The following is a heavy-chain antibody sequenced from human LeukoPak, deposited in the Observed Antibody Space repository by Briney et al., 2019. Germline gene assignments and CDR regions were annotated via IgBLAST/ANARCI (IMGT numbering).Heavy chain of an antibody. V-gene: IGHV1-69*13. Sequence: ASVKVSCKASGGTFSSYAISWVRQAPGQGLEWMGGIIPIFGTANYAQKFQGRVTITADESTRTAYMELSSLRSEDTAVYYCARVVVPAAIRGWFDPWGQGTLVTVSS. CDR3: ARVVVPAAIRGWFDP. J-gene: IGHJ5*02. CDR2: IIPIFGTA. CDR1: GGTFSSYA. D-gene: IGHD2-2*01.